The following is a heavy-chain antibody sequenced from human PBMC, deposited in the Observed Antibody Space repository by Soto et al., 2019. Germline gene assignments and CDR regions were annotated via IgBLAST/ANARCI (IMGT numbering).Heavy chain of an antibody. Sequence: ESLQISCKGSGYSFAGYWITWVRQKPGKGLEWMGRIDPSDSQTYYSPSFRGHVTISVTKSITTVFLQWSSLRASDTAMYYCARQIYDSDTGPNFQYYFDSWGQGTPGTVS. V-gene: IGHV5-10-1*01. CDR2: IDPSDSQT. D-gene: IGHD3-22*01. CDR3: ARQIYDSDTGPNFQYYFDS. CDR1: GYSFAGYW. J-gene: IGHJ4*02.